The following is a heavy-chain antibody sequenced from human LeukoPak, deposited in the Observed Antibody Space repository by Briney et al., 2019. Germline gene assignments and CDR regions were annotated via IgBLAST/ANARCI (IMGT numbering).Heavy chain of an antibody. J-gene: IGHJ4*02. CDR1: GFTFSSYA. D-gene: IGHD6-19*01. Sequence: GGSLRLSCAASGFTFSSYAMSWVRQAPGKGLEWVSAISGSGGSTYYADSVKGRFTISRDNSKNTLYLQMNSLRAEDTAVYYCAKDGGIAVAVNYFDYWGQGTLVTVSS. V-gene: IGHV3-23*01. CDR2: ISGSGGST. CDR3: AKDGGIAVAVNYFDY.